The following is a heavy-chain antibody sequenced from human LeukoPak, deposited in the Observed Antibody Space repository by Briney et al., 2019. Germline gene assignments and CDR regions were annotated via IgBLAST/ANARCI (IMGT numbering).Heavy chain of an antibody. CDR3: ARSDSNSWYSLHDY. CDR2: IKQDGSEK. CDR1: GFTFSSYW. Sequence: GGSLRLSCAASGFTFSSYWMSWVRQAPGKGLEWVANIKQDGSEKYYVDSVKDRFTISRDNAKKSLYLQMNSLRAEDTAVYYCARSDSNSWYSLHDYWGQGTLVTVSS. V-gene: IGHV3-7*01. J-gene: IGHJ4*02. D-gene: IGHD6-13*01.